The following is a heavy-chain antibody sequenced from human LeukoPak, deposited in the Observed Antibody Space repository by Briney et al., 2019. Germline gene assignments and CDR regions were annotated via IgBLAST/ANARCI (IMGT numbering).Heavy chain of an antibody. CDR1: GFTFSSYE. J-gene: IGHJ4*02. CDR2: ISSSGGTI. V-gene: IGHV3-48*03. Sequence: PGGSLRLSCAASGFTFSSYEMNWVRQAPGKGLEWLSYISSSGGTIYYADSVKGRFTISRDKAKNSLYLQMNSLRGEDTAVYYCATGSSWSDWGQGTLVTVSS. CDR3: ATGSSWSD. D-gene: IGHD6-13*01.